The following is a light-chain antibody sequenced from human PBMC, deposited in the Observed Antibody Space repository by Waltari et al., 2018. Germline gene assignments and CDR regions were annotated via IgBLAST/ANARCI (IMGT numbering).Light chain of an antibody. CDR3: CSYAGSYTWV. CDR2: DVT. V-gene: IGLV2-11*01. CDR1: TNDLGSYNY. J-gene: IGLJ3*02. Sequence: ALTQPRSVSGSPGQSVTISCTGTTNDLGSYNYVSWYQQHPSKAPKLIILDVTKRPSGVPDRLSGSKSGNTASLTISGLRAEDEAEYYCCSYAGSYTWVFGGGTKLTVV.